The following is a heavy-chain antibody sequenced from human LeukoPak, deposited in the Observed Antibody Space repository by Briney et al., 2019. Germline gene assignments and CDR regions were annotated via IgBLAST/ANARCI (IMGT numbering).Heavy chain of an antibody. J-gene: IGHJ6*02. CDR2: ISYDGSNK. D-gene: IGHD3-3*01. CDR3: AKDPYYDFWSGNYYYYGMDV. V-gene: IGHV3-30*18. CDR1: GFTFSSYG. Sequence: PGGSLRLSCAASGFTFSSYGMHWVRQAPGKGLEWVAVISYDGSNKYYADSVKGQFTISRDNSKNTLYLQMNSLRAEDTAVYYCAKDPYYDFWSGNYYYYGMDVWGQGTTVTVSS.